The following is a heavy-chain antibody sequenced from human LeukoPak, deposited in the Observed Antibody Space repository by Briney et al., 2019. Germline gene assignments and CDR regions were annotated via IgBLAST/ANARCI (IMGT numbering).Heavy chain of an antibody. CDR1: GGTFSSYA. D-gene: IGHD3-10*01. Sequence: SVKVSCKASGGTFSSYAISWVRQAPGQGLEWMGGIIPIFGTANYAQKFQGRVTITADKSTSTAYMELSSLRSEDTAVYYCASRRSTGSRGAFDIWGQGTMVTVSS. CDR2: IIPIFGTA. J-gene: IGHJ3*02. V-gene: IGHV1-69*06. CDR3: ASRRSTGSRGAFDI.